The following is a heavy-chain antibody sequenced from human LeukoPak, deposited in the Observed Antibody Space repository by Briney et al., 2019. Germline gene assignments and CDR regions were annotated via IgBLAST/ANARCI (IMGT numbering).Heavy chain of an antibody. V-gene: IGHV3-23*01. J-gene: IGHJ5*02. Sequence: PGGSLRLSCAASGFTFSSYAMSWVRQAPGKGLEWVSAISGSGGSTYYADSVEGRFTISRDNSKNTLYLQMNSLRAEDTAVYYCAKGRRSYYGSGSSLWFDPWGQGTLVTVSS. CDR1: GFTFSSYA. CDR2: ISGSGGST. CDR3: AKGRRSYYGSGSSLWFDP. D-gene: IGHD3-10*01.